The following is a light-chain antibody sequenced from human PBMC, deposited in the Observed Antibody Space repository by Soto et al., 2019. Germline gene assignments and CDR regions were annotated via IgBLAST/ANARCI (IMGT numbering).Light chain of an antibody. CDR3: QHYNSYSEA. J-gene: IGKJ1*01. CDR2: KAS. V-gene: IGKV1-5*03. Sequence: DIQMTQSPSTLSGSVGDRFTITCRASQTISSWLAWYQQKKGKAPKXXIYKASTLKSGVPSRFSGSGSGTEYTLTISSLQTDDFATYYCQHYNSYSEAFGQGTKVDIK. CDR1: QTISSW.